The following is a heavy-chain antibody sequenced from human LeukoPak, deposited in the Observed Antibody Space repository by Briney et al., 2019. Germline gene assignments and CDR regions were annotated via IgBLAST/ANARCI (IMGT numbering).Heavy chain of an antibody. Sequence: SETLSLTCAVSGGSISSGGYSWSWIRQPPGKGLERIGYIYHSGSTYYNPSLKSRVTISVDRSKNQFSLKLSSVTAADTAVYYCVTYYFDSSGPKKNYWGQGTLVTVSS. CDR2: IYHSGST. V-gene: IGHV4-30-2*01. J-gene: IGHJ4*02. CDR1: GGSISSGGYS. D-gene: IGHD3-22*01. CDR3: VTYYFDSSGPKKNY.